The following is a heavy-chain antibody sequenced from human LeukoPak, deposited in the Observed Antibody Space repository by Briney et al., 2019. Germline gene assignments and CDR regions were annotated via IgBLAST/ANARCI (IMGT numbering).Heavy chain of an antibody. J-gene: IGHJ6*03. CDR3: ARVNDGDRYYYYYYMDV. D-gene: IGHD4-17*01. V-gene: IGHV4-34*01. CDR1: GGSFSGDY. CDR2: INHSGST. Sequence: PSETLSLTCAVYGGSFSGDYWSWIRQPPGKGLEWIGEINHSGSTNYNPSLKSRVTISVDTSKNQFSLKLSSVTAADTAVYYCARVNDGDRYYYYYYMDVWGKGTTVTVSS.